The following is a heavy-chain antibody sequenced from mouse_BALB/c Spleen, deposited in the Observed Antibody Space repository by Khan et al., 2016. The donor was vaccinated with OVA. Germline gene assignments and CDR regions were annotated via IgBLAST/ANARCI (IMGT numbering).Heavy chain of an antibody. CDR1: GFTFSTYG. J-gene: IGHJ3*01. D-gene: IGHD1-1*01. V-gene: IGHV5-6*01. Sequence: EVELVESGGDLVEPGGSLKLSCAASGFTFSTYGMSWVRQTPDKRLEWVATICTGGHYTYYPDSVRGRFTISRDNAKPTLYLQMTRLKSEETSMYDCARLGYYYGSGGCAYRGQGTLVTVAA. CDR3: ARLGYYYGSGGCAY. CDR2: ICTGGHYT.